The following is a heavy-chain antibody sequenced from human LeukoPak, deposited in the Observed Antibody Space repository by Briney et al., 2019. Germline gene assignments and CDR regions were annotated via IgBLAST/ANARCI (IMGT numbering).Heavy chain of an antibody. CDR2: INSDGSDT. J-gene: IGHJ5*01. CDR3: ARGSHHFDS. CDR1: GFTFSSHW. V-gene: IGHV3-74*01. Sequence: GRSLRVSCAASGFTFSSHWMQWVRQVPGKGLVWVSRINSDGSDTNYADSVKGRFTISGDNAKNTVYLQMNSLTVEDTAVYYCARGSHHFDSWGQGTLVTVSS.